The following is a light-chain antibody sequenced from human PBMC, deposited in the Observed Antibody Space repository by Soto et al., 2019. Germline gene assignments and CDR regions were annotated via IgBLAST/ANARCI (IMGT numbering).Light chain of an antibody. CDR3: SSYTSSSTLL. CDR2: EVS. CDR1: SSDVGSYNR. Sequence: QSVLTQPPSVSGSPGQSVTISCTGTSSDVGSYNRVSWYQQSPGTAPKVMIYEVSNRPSGVPDRFSGSKSGNTASLTISGLQAEDEADYYCSSYTSSSTLLFGGGTKLTVL. V-gene: IGLV2-18*02. J-gene: IGLJ2*01.